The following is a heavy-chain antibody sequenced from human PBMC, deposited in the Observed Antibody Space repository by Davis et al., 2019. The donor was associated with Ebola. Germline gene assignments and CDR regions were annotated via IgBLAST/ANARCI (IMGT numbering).Heavy chain of an antibody. Sequence: ASVKVSCKASGYTFTSYDINWVRQATGQGLEWMGWMNPNSGNTGYAQKLQGRVTMTTDTSTSTAYMELRSLRSDDTAVYYCARGHGDYANYWGQGTLVTVSS. CDR2: MNPNSGNT. J-gene: IGHJ4*02. D-gene: IGHD4-17*01. CDR3: ARGHGDYANY. CDR1: GYTFTSYD. V-gene: IGHV1-8*01.